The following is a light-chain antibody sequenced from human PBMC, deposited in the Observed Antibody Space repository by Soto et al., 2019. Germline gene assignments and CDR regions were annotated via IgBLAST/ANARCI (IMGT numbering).Light chain of an antibody. CDR2: KAS. Sequence: DIQMTQSPSTLYASVGDRVTITCRASQSISSWLAWYQQKPGKAPKLLIYKASSLESGVPSRFSGSGSGTDFTLTISSLQPDAFATYYCQQYNSYSRTFGQGTNVEIK. J-gene: IGKJ1*01. V-gene: IGKV1-5*03. CDR1: QSISSW. CDR3: QQYNSYSRT.